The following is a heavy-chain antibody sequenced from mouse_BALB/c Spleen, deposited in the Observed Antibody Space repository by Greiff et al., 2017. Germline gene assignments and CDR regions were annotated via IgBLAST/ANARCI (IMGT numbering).Heavy chain of an antibody. CDR3: APHYYGSRD. V-gene: IGHV14-3*02. D-gene: IGHD1-1*01. CDR1: GFNIKDTY. Sequence: LEESGAELVKPGASVKLSCTASGFNIKDTYMHWVKQRPEQGLEWIGRIDPANGNTKYDPKFQGKATITADTSSNTAYLQLSSLTSEDTAVYYCAPHYYGSRDWGQGTTLTVSS. J-gene: IGHJ2*01. CDR2: IDPANGNT.